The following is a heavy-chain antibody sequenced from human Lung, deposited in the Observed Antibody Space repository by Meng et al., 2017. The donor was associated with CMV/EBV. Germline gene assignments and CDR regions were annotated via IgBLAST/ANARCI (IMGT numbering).Heavy chain of an antibody. Sequence: GGSXRLXCAASGFIFSNYAMSWVRQAPGKGLEWISFMSGSGSMMFYVDSVRGRFTISRDSSKNTLYLQMNSLRAEDTAVYYCAKKGGDGALHYFDYWGQGXLVTVSS. CDR1: GFIFSNYA. J-gene: IGHJ4*02. V-gene: IGHV3-23*01. CDR3: AKKGGDGALHYFDY. D-gene: IGHD3-16*01. CDR2: MSGSGSMM.